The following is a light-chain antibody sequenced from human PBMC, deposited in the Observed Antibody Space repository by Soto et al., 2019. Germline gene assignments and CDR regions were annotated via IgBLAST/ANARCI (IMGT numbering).Light chain of an antibody. J-gene: IGKJ4*01. Sequence: EIVLTQSPCTLSLSPGEGATLSCRASQSVSTNYFAWYQQKPGQAPRLLIYGASSRATGIPDRFSGSGSGTDFTLTISRLEPEDFAVYYCHQYGSSPFTFGGGTMVEIK. V-gene: IGKV3-20*01. CDR1: QSVSTNY. CDR2: GAS. CDR3: HQYGSSPFT.